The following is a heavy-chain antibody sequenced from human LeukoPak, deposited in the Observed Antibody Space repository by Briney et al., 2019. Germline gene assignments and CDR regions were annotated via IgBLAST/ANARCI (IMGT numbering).Heavy chain of an antibody. Sequence: GGSLRLSCAASGFTFSSYAMHWVRQAPGKGLEWVAVISYAGSNKYYADSVKGRFTISRDNSKNTLYLQMNSLRAEDTAVYYCAREKYYYDSSGYSGWFDPWGRGTLVTVSS. D-gene: IGHD3-22*01. CDR3: AREKYYYDSSGYSGWFDP. J-gene: IGHJ5*02. CDR2: ISYAGSNK. CDR1: GFTFSSYA. V-gene: IGHV3-30-3*01.